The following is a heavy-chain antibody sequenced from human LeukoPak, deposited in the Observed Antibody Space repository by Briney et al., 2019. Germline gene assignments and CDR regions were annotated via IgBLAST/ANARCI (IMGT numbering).Heavy chain of an antibody. Sequence: PGGSLRLSCAASGFTFSNYWMHWVRQAPGKGLVWLSRINRDGSSRNYADSVKARFTISRDNAKNTMYLQMNSLRAEDTAVYYCVRDVSRRMGMDVWGQGTTVTVSS. D-gene: IGHD2-15*01. J-gene: IGHJ6*02. CDR2: INRDGSSR. V-gene: IGHV3-74*01. CDR1: GFTFSNYW. CDR3: VRDVSRRMGMDV.